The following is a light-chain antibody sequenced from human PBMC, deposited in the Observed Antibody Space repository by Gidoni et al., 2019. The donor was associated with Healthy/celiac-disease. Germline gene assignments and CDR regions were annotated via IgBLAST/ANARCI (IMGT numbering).Light chain of an antibody. CDR3: QHANSFPRT. V-gene: IGKV1-12*01. Sequence: DIQMTKSPSSVSASVGDRVTIPCRASQGISSWLAWYQQKPGKAPKLLIYPASSLQIGVPSRFICSGSGTDFTLTIISLQPEDFATSSCQHANSFPRTFGGGTKVEIK. CDR1: QGISSW. J-gene: IGKJ4*01. CDR2: PAS.